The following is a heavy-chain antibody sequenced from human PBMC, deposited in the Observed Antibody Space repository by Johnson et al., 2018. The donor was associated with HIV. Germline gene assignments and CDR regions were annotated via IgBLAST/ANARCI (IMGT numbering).Heavy chain of an antibody. CDR3: AKDRDSSSPNDAFDI. V-gene: IGHV3-20*04. Sequence: VQVVESGRGVVRPGGSLRLSCAASGSTFDDYGMSWVRQAPGKGLARVSGINWTGGSTGSADSVTGRFTIARDNAKNSLYLQMNSLRAEDTAVYYCAKDRDSSSPNDAFDIWGQGTMVTVSS. CDR2: INWTGGST. J-gene: IGHJ3*02. CDR1: GSTFDDYG. D-gene: IGHD6-6*01.